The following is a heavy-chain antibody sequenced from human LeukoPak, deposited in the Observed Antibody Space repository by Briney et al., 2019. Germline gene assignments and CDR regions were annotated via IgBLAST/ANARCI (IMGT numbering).Heavy chain of an antibody. CDR2: IIPIFGTA. CDR1: GGTFSSYA. CDR3: ARQYSGYDVGAFDI. Sequence: SVKVSCKASGGTFSSYAISWVRQAPGQGLEWMGGIIPIFGTANYAQKFQGRVTITADESTSTAYMELSSLRSEDTAVYYCARQYSGYDVGAFDIWGQGTMVTVSS. J-gene: IGHJ3*02. V-gene: IGHV1-69*13. D-gene: IGHD5-12*01.